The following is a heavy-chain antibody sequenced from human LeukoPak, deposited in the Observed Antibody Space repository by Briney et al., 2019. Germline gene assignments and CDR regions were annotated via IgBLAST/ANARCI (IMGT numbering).Heavy chain of an antibody. Sequence: GGSLILSCAASGFTFSTYAMHWVRQAPGKGLEWVAVISYDGSNKYYADSVKGRFTISRDNSKNTLYLQMNSLRAEDTAVYYCARVWELGAGIDYWGQGTLVTVSS. CDR3: ARVWELGAGIDY. CDR1: GFTFSTYA. CDR2: ISYDGSNK. J-gene: IGHJ4*02. D-gene: IGHD1-26*01. V-gene: IGHV3-30-3*01.